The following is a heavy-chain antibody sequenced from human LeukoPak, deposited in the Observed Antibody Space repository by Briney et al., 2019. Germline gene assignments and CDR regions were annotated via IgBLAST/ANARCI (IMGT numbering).Heavy chain of an antibody. CDR1: GYTFTGYY. Sequence: PSVKVSCKASGYTFTGYYMHWVRHAPGQGHEWMGWINPNSGGTNYAQKFQGRVTMTRDTSISTAYMALSRLRSDDTAVYYCATGAGQQLVRYILDYWGQGALVTVSS. CDR2: INPNSGGT. CDR3: ATGAGQQLVRYILDY. J-gene: IGHJ4*02. D-gene: IGHD6-13*01. V-gene: IGHV1-2*02.